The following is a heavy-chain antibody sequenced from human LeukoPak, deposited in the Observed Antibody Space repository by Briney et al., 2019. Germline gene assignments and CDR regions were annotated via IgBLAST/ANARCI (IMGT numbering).Heavy chain of an antibody. CDR3: ARDWRFGGYFDY. J-gene: IGHJ4*02. CDR1: GYSISSGYY. D-gene: IGHD3-10*01. CDR2: IYYSGST. V-gene: IGHV4-38-2*02. Sequence: SETLSLTCTVSGYSISSGYYWGWIRQPPGKGLEWIGSIYYSGSTYYNPSLKSRVTISVDTSKNQFSLKLSSVTAADTAVYYCARDWRFGGYFDYWGQGTLVTVSS.